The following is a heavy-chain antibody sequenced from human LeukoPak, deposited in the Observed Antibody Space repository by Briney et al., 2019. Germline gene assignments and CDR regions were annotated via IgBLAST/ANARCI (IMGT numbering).Heavy chain of an antibody. D-gene: IGHD3-22*01. CDR3: AGIYDTPRGF. J-gene: IGHJ4*02. CDR2: IYYSGTT. V-gene: IGHV4-39*01. CDR1: GGSISNSRYY. Sequence: PSETLSLTCTVSGGSISNSRYYWGWIRQPPGKGPEWIGSIYYSGTTYHNPSLKSRLTTSVDTTNNQFSVRLSSVTAADTAVYYCAGIYDTPRGFWGRGTLVTVSS.